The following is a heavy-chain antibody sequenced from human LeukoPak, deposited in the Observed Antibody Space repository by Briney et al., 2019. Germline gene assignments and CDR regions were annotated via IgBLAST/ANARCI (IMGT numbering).Heavy chain of an antibody. V-gene: IGHV4-30-2*01. D-gene: IGHD4-17*01. CDR1: GGSISSGGYY. CDR2: IYHSGST. CDR3: ASGGHDYGDYRLDY. J-gene: IGHJ4*02. Sequence: PSETLSLTCTVSGGSISSGGYYWSWIRQPPGKGLEWIGYIYHSGSTYYNPSLKSRVTISVDTSKNQFSLKLSSVTAADTAVYYCASGGHDYGDYRLDYWGQGTLVTVSS.